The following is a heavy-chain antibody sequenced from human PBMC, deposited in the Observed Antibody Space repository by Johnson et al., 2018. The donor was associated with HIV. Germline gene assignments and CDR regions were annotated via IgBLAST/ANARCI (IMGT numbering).Heavy chain of an antibody. D-gene: IGHD4-23*01. CDR3: ARDGGETVVGSGAFDI. V-gene: IGHV3-9*01. CDR2: ISWNSGSI. CDR1: GFTFNDYA. J-gene: IGHJ3*02. Sequence: VQLVESGGGLVKPGGSLRLSCAASGFTFNDYAMHWVRQAPGKGLQWVSGISWNSGSIGYADSVKGRFTISRDNAENSLYLQMNSLRAEDTAVYYCARDGGETVVGSGAFDIWGQGTMVTVSS.